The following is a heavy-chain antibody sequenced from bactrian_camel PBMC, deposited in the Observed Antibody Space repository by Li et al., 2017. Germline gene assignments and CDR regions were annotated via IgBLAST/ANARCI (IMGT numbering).Heavy chain of an antibody. V-gene: IGHV3S25*01. Sequence: QLVESGGGSVQAGESLRLSCAASGFVYNGACMAWFRQAPGKEREAVAAMNTGGRATDYADSVKGRFAISQGNAKNAVFLQMNSLKPEDTAMYYCAMSYGGTRCAEIETYEYNYWGQGTQVTVS. J-gene: IGHJ4*01. CDR1: GFVYNGAC. CDR2: MNTGGRAT. D-gene: IGHD6*01. CDR3: AMSYGGTRCAEIETYEYNY.